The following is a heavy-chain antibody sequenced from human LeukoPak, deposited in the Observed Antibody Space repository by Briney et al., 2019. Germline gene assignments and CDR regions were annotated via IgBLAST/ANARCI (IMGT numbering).Heavy chain of an antibody. Sequence: ASVKVSCKASGYTFSDYTFTNYGISWVRQAPGQGLEWMGWISTYKSPTNYAQKFQGRVTMITDTSTNTAYMELRSLRSDDTAVYYCAREDNDDYYYYGMDVWGQGTAVTVSS. D-gene: IGHD1-1*01. V-gene: IGHV1-18*01. CDR3: AREDNDDYYYYGMDV. J-gene: IGHJ6*02. CDR2: ISTYKSPT. CDR1: GYTFSDYTFTNYG.